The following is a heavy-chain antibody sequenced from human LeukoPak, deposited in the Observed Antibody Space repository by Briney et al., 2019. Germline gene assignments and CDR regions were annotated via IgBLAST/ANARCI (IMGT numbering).Heavy chain of an antibody. J-gene: IGHJ4*02. V-gene: IGHV3-30*02. CDR1: GFTFSSYG. CDR3: AKDNPIAVAGTVDY. D-gene: IGHD6-19*01. CDR2: IRYDGSNK. Sequence: PGGSLRLSCAASGFTFSSYGMHWVRQAPGKGLEWVAFIRYDGSNKYYADSVKGGFIISRDNSKNTLYLQMNSLRAEDTAVYYCAKDNPIAVAGTVDYWGQGTLVTVSS.